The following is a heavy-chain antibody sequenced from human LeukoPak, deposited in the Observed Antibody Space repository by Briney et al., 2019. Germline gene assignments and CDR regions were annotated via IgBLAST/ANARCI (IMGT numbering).Heavy chain of an antibody. CDR3: AKDRFGGAILWFGEFDQ. Sequence: GGSLRLSCAASGFTFSSYAMHWVRQAPGKGLEWVAVISYDGSNKYYADSVKGRFTISRDNSKNTLYLQMNSLRAEDTAVYYCAKDRFGGAILWFGEFDQWGQGTLVTVSS. J-gene: IGHJ5*02. V-gene: IGHV3-30*04. D-gene: IGHD3-10*01. CDR1: GFTFSSYA. CDR2: ISYDGSNK.